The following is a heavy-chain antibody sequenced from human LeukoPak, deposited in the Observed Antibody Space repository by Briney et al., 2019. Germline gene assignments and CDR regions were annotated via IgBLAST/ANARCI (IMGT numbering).Heavy chain of an antibody. CDR2: ISWNSGSI. CDR3: SKGYSSSYSCSGDY. V-gene: IGHV3-9*03. Sequence: GGSLRLSSAAAGFTLANYAMHSARQAPGKGLEWVSGISWNSGSIAYADSVKGRFTISRDNAKNSLYLQMNSLRAEDMALYYCSKGYSSSYSCSGDYWGQGTLVTVSS. CDR1: GFTLANYA. D-gene: IGHD2-2*01. J-gene: IGHJ4*02.